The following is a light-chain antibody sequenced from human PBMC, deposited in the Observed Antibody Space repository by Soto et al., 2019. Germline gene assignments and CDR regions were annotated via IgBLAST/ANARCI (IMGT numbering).Light chain of an antibody. Sequence: QLVLTQSPSASASLGASVKLTCTLSSGHNTYAIAWHQQQAEMGPRYLMKLNNDGSHSKGDGIPDRFSGSSSGAERYLTISSLQSEDEADYYCQTWGTGIGVFGGGTQLTVL. CDR3: QTWGTGIGV. CDR2: LNNDGSH. CDR1: SGHNTYA. J-gene: IGLJ7*01. V-gene: IGLV4-69*01.